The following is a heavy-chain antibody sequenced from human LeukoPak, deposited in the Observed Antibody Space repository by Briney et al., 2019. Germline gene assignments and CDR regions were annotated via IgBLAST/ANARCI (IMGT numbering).Heavy chain of an antibody. CDR1: GGTFSSYA. CDR2: IIPILGIA. Sequence: ASVTVSCKASGGTFSSYAISWVRQAPGQGLEWMGRIIPILGIANYAQKFQGRVTITADKSTSTAYMELSSLRSEDTAVCYCARVPQSWYFDLWGRGTLVTVSS. V-gene: IGHV1-69*04. J-gene: IGHJ2*01. CDR3: ARVPQSWYFDL.